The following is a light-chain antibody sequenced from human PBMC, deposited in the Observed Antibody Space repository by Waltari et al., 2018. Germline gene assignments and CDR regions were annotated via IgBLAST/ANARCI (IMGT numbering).Light chain of an antibody. CDR1: RSVSST. J-gene: IGKJ1*01. V-gene: IGKV3-15*01. Sequence: EIVMTQSPATLSVSPGERATLPCRASRSVSSTLAWYQQKPGQAPRLLIYGESTRATGIPARFSGSGSGTEFTLTISSLQSEDFAVYYCQQYNNWPPWTFGQGTKVEIK. CDR3: QQYNNWPPWT. CDR2: GES.